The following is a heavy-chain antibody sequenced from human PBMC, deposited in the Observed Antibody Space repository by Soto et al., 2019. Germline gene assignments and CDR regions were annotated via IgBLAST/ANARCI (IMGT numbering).Heavy chain of an antibody. V-gene: IGHV1-69*06. D-gene: IGHD2-2*01. Sequence: QVHLVQSGAEVKKPGSSVKVSCTASGGTFGSYTVTWVRQALGQGLEWMGEIIPMFGTASYAQKFQGRVTLTADKSTTTAHMELSSLSSDDTAVYFCARQRAMPPHFYSGMDVWGQGTTVTVSS. CDR3: ARQRAMPPHFYSGMDV. J-gene: IGHJ6*02. CDR2: IIPMFGTA. CDR1: GGTFGSYT.